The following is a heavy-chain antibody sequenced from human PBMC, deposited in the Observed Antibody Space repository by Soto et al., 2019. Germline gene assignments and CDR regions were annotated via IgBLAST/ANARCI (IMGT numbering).Heavy chain of an antibody. CDR2: IYTSGST. Sequence: TSETLSLTCTVSGGSISSYYWSWIRQPAGKGLELIGRIYTSGSTNYSPSLKSRVTMLVDTSKNQFSLKLSSVTAADTAVYYCARDYYGSASYDNYYYYGMDVWGQGTTVTVSS. J-gene: IGHJ6*02. CDR3: ARDYYGSASYDNYYYYGMDV. D-gene: IGHD3-10*01. CDR1: GGSISSYY. V-gene: IGHV4-4*07.